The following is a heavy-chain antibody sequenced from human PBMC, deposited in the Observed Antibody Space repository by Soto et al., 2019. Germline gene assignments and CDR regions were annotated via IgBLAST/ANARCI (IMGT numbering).Heavy chain of an antibody. J-gene: IGHJ6*02. D-gene: IGHD3-22*01. Sequence: PXETLSLTCAVSGCSISSGGYSWSWIRQPPGKGLEWIGYIYHSGSTYYNPSLKSRVTISVDRSKNQFSLKLSSVTAADTAVYYCASDYYDSSGYYGMDVWGQGTTVTVSS. CDR1: GCSISSGGYS. CDR3: ASDYYDSSGYYGMDV. CDR2: IYHSGST. V-gene: IGHV4-30-2*01.